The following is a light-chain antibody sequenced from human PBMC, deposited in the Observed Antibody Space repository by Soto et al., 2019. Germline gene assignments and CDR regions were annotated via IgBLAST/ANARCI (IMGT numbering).Light chain of an antibody. CDR1: ASDVGGYNY. J-gene: IGLJ1*01. V-gene: IGLV2-14*01. CDR3: CSNAVGSTYV. Sequence: QSALTQPASVSGSPGQSITISCTGTASDVGGYNYVSWYQQHPGKAPKLMIHAVSNRPSGVSNRFSGSKSGSTASLTISGLQAEDEADYYCCSNAVGSTYVFGTGTKLTVL. CDR2: AVS.